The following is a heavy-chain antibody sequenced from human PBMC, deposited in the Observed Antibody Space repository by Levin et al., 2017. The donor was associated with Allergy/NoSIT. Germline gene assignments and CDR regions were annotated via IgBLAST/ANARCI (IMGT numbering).Heavy chain of an antibody. CDR1: GFTFSNYA. J-gene: IGHJ5*02. V-gene: IGHV3-30-3*01. CDR2: ISYDGNNK. CDR3: ARDVRSQWLAKGRNNWFDP. Sequence: GGSLRLSCAASGFTFSNYAMHWVRQAPGKGLEWVALISYDGNNKYYADSVKGRFTISRDNSKNTLYLQMNSLRGEDTAVYYCARDVRSQWLAKGRNNWFDPWGQGTLVTVSS. D-gene: IGHD6-19*01.